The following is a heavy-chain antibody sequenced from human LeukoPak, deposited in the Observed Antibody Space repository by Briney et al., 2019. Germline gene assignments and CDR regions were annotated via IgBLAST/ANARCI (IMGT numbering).Heavy chain of an antibody. CDR3: ARDVGAFDI. Sequence: GGSLRLSCAASGFTFSSYWMSWVRQAPGKGLEWVANIKQDGSEKCYVDSVKGRFTISRDKAKNSLYLQMNSLRAEDTAMYYCARDVGAFDIWGQGTMVTVSS. CDR2: IKQDGSEK. V-gene: IGHV3-7*01. CDR1: GFTFSSYW. D-gene: IGHD3-3*01. J-gene: IGHJ3*02.